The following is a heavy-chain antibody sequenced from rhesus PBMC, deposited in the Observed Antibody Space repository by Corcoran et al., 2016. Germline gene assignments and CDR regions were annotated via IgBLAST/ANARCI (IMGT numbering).Heavy chain of an antibody. CDR1: GGSISSSY. Sequence: QLQLQESGPGLVKRSETLSVPCAVSGGSISSSYWRWIRQAPGKGLEWIGYIYGRGSSTNYNPSLNSRVTLSVETSKNQLSRKLRSVTAADTAVYSCASEDGGDVWGPGVLVTVSS. CDR3: ASEDGGDV. V-gene: IGHV4-169*02. J-gene: IGHJ5-1*01. CDR2: IYGRGSST.